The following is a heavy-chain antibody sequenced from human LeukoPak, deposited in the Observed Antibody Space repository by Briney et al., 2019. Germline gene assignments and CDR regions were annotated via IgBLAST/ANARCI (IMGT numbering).Heavy chain of an antibody. J-gene: IGHJ4*02. D-gene: IGHD2-8*01. CDR1: GYTFTSYG. V-gene: IGHV1-46*01. CDR3: ARDRGKREDAIPPWSVPDY. Sequence: ASVKLSCKASGYTFTSYGISWVRRAPGQGLEWMGIINPSGSSTSYAQKFQGRITMTSDTSTTTVYMQMRSLRSDDTAVYYCARDRGKREDAIPPWSVPDYWGEGSLVTVSS. CDR2: INPSGSST.